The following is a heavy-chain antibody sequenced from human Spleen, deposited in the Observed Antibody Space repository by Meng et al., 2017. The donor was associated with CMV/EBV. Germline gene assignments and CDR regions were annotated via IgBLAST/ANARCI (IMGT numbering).Heavy chain of an antibody. J-gene: IGHJ4*02. Sequence: VRLGQSGVGMKKPGASVKVSCKASGYTFTSYGISWVRQAPGQGLEWMGGIIPIFGTANYAQKFQGRVTITADESTSTAYMELSSLRSEDTAVYYCARLGGGDGSAFDYWGQGTLVTVSS. CDR1: GYTFTSYG. V-gene: IGHV1-69*13. D-gene: IGHD5-24*01. CDR3: ARLGGGDGSAFDY. CDR2: IIPIFGTA.